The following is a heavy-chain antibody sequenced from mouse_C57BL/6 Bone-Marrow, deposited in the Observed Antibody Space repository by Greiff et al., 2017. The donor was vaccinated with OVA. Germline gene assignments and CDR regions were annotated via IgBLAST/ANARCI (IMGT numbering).Heavy chain of an antibody. J-gene: IGHJ2*01. CDR1: GFNIKDDY. D-gene: IGHD1-1*01. Sequence: VQLQQSGAELVRPGASVKLSCTASGFNIKDDYMHWVKQRPEQGLEWIGWIDPENGDTEYASKFQGKATITADTSSNTAYLQLSSLTSEDTAVYYCTITSYYFDYGGQGTTLTVSS. V-gene: IGHV14-4*01. CDR2: IDPENGDT. CDR3: TITSYYFDY.